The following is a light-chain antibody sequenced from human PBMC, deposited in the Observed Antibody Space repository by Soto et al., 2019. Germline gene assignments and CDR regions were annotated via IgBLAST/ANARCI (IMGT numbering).Light chain of an antibody. CDR3: SSYISSGLYV. J-gene: IGLJ1*01. CDR1: SSEVCGYNY. CDR2: DVT. Sequence: QSVLTQPASVSGSPGQSITISCTGTSSEVCGYNYVSWYQQYPGKAPKLMIYDVTNRPSGVSNRFSGSKSGNTASLTISGLQAEDEADYYCSSYISSGLYVLGAGTKVTVL. V-gene: IGLV2-14*01.